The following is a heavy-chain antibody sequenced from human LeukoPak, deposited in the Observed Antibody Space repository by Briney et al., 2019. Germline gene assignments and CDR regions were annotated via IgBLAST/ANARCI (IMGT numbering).Heavy chain of an antibody. J-gene: IGHJ4*02. V-gene: IGHV3-21*01. CDR2: ISSSSSYI. CDR3: ARHSGHDFDY. D-gene: IGHD2-15*01. Sequence: GGXXRLSCAASGFTFSSYSMNWVRQAPGKGLEWVSSISSSSSYIYYADSVKGRFTISRDNAKNSLYLQMNSLRAEDTAVYYCARHSGHDFDYWGQGTLVTVSS. CDR1: GFTFSSYS.